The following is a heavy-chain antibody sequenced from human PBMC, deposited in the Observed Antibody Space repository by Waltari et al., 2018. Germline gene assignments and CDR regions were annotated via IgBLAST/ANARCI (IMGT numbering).Heavy chain of an antibody. D-gene: IGHD3-22*01. J-gene: IGHJ5*02. V-gene: IGHV4-38-2*01. CDR1: GYSISSGYY. CDR2: IYHSGST. CDR3: ASPISSGYP. Sequence: QVQLQESGPGLVKPSETLSLTCAVSGYSISSGYYWGWIRQPPGKGLEWIGSIYHSGSTYYNPSLKSRVTISVDTSKNQFSLKLSSVTAADTAGYYCASPISSGYPWGQGTLVTVSS.